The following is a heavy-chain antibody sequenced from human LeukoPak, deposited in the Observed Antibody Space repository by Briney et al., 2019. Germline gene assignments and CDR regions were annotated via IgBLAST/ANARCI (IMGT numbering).Heavy chain of an antibody. J-gene: IGHJ5*01. CDR1: GFTFSDYY. CDR2: ISGSGSTV. Sequence: GGSLRLSCAASGFTFSDYYMSWIRQAPGKGLEWVSYISGSGSTVYYADSVRGRFTISRDNAKNSLFLQMNSLRAEDTAVYYCARDRGNSDPGDWFDSWGQGTLVTVSS. CDR3: ARDRGNSDPGDWFDS. D-gene: IGHD4-23*01. V-gene: IGHV3-11*01.